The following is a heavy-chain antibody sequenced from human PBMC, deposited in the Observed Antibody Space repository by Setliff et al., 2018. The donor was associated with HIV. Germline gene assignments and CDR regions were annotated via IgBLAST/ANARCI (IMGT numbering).Heavy chain of an antibody. Sequence: PGGSLRLSCTASGFTFGDYAMSWVRQAPGKGLEWVGFIRSKAYGGTTEYAASVKGRFTISRDDSKSIAYLQMNSLKTEDTAVYYCTRDYCSGGSCYSDYYYYYGMDVWGQGTTVTVSS. CDR3: TRDYCSGGSCYSDYYYYYGMDV. J-gene: IGHJ6*02. D-gene: IGHD2-15*01. V-gene: IGHV3-49*04. CDR1: GFTFGDYA. CDR2: IRSKAYGGTT.